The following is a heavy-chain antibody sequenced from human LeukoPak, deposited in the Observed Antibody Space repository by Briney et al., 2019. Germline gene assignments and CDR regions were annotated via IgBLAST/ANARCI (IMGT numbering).Heavy chain of an antibody. V-gene: IGHV4-31*03. D-gene: IGHD6-13*01. J-gene: IGHJ4*02. CDR2: IYYSGST. CDR3: ARNIAAAATSHFDY. Sequence: KASETLSLTCTVSGGSISSGGYYWSWIRQHPGKGLEWIGYIYYSGSTYYNPSLKSRVTISVDTSKNQFSLKLSSVTAADTAVYYCARNIAAAATSHFDYWGQGTLVTVSS. CDR1: GGSISSGGYY.